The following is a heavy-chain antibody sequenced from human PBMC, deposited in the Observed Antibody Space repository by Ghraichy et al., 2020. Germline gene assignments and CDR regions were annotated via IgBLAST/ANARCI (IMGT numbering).Heavy chain of an antibody. V-gene: IGHV4-39*01. J-gene: IGHJ4*02. D-gene: IGHD3-22*01. CDR2: IYYSGST. Sequence: SETRSLTCTVSGGSISRSSYYWSWIRQPPGKGLEWIGSIYYSGSTFRNPSLKSRVTISVDTSKNQFSLRLTSVTAADTAVYYCARHVADSSWYSYYFDYCGQGTPVTVSS. CDR1: GGSISRSSYY. CDR3: ARHVADSSWYSYYFDY.